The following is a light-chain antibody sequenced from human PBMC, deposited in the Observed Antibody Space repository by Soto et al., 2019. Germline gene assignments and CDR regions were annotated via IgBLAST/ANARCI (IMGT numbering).Light chain of an antibody. J-gene: IGKJ5*01. Sequence: EIVLTQSPGTLSLSPGERATLSCRASQAISNSLLAWYQQKLGQSPRLLIYGASSRPTGIPDRFIGSGSGTDFTLTISRLEPEDFAVYACQQDGRAPITFGQGTRLEIK. CDR2: GAS. CDR3: QQDGRAPIT. CDR1: QAISNSL. V-gene: IGKV3-20*01.